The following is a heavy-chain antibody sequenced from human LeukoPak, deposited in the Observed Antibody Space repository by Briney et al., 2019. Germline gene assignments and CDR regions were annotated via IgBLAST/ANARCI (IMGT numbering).Heavy chain of an antibody. V-gene: IGHV3-23*01. Sequence: GGSLRLSCAASGFTLSTYTMNWVRQAPGKGLEWVSTISDSGVRTYYADSVKGRFTISRDNSKNTLYLQMNSLRAEDTAVYYCAKPYYDSSGYEDYWGQGTLVTVSS. CDR1: GFTLSTYT. CDR3: AKPYYDSSGYEDY. J-gene: IGHJ4*02. D-gene: IGHD3-22*01. CDR2: ISDSGVRT.